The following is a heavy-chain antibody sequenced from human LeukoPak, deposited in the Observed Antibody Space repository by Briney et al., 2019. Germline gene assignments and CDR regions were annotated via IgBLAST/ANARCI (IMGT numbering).Heavy chain of an antibody. V-gene: IGHV4-39*01. CDR1: GGSISSSSCY. CDR2: IYYSGST. D-gene: IGHD6-19*01. Sequence: PSETLSPTCTVSGGSISSSSCYWGWIRQPPGKGLEWIGSIYYSGSTYYNPSLKSRVTISVDTSKNQFSLKLSSVTAADTAVYYCARHVDSSGWANYWGQGTLVTVSS. CDR3: ARHVDSSGWANY. J-gene: IGHJ4*02.